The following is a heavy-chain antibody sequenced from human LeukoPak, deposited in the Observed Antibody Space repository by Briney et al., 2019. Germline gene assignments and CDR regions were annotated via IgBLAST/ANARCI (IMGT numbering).Heavy chain of an antibody. D-gene: IGHD3-22*01. CDR3: ARERSSGYLDY. CDR1: GFTVSSNY. V-gene: IGHV3-66*01. CDR2: IYSGGST. J-gene: IGHJ4*02. Sequence: GGSLRLSCAASGFTVSSNYMSWVRQAPGKGLEWVSVIYSGGSTYYADSVKGRCTISRDNSKNTLYLQMNSLRAEDTAVYYCARERSSGYLDYWGQGTLVTVSS.